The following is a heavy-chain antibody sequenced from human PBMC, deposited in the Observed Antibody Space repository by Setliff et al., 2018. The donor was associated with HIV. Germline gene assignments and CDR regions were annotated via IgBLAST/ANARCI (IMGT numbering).Heavy chain of an antibody. CDR2: IYNSAST. V-gene: IGHV4-59*08. CDR3: ARHSPSDY. Sequence: SETLSLTCTVSGDSISTDYWTWIRQPPGKGLEWIGYIYNSASTSYNPSLKSRVTISVDTSKNQFSPKLSSVTAADTAVYYCARHSPSDYWGQGTLVT. CDR1: GDSISTDY. J-gene: IGHJ4*02.